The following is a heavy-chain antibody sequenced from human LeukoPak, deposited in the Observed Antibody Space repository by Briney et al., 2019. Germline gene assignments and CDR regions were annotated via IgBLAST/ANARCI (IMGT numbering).Heavy chain of an antibody. Sequence: GESLKISCKGSGYSFTSYWIGWVRQMPGKGLEWMGIIYPGDSDTRYSPSFQGQVTISADKSISTAYLQWSSLKASDTAMYYCARQGIDSGCHYYLSDYYYYMDVWGKGTTVTVSS. D-gene: IGHD3-22*01. V-gene: IGHV5-51*01. CDR1: GYSFTSYW. J-gene: IGHJ6*03. CDR3: ARQGIDSGCHYYLSDYYYYMDV. CDR2: IYPGDSDT.